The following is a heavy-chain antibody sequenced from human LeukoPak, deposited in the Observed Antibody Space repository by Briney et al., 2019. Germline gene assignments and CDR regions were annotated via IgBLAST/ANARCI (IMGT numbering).Heavy chain of an antibody. CDR3: AGRSSSWQDWFDP. CDR2: ISAYNGNT. Sequence: ASVKVSFTASGYTFTSYGISWVRQAPGQGLEWMGWISAYNGNTNYAQKLQGRVTMTTDTSTSTAYMELRSLRSDDTAVYYCAGRSSSWQDWFDPWGQGTLVTVSS. V-gene: IGHV1-18*01. CDR1: GYTFTSYG. J-gene: IGHJ5*02. D-gene: IGHD6-13*01.